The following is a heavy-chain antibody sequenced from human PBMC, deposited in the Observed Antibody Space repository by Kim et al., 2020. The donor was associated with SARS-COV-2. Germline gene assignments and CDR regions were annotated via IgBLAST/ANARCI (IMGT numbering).Heavy chain of an antibody. CDR1: GGSINTYY. V-gene: IGHV4-59*12. J-gene: IGHJ4*02. CDR3: ATFGSSYGSGTYFDY. CDR2: IYYSGIT. D-gene: IGHD3-10*01. Sequence: SETLSLTCTVSGGSINTYYWNWIRQPPGKGLEWIGFIYYSGITKYNPSLKNRLTISRDKSKNNFSLKLTYVTAADAAVYYCATFGSSYGSGTYFDYWGQGVLVPVSS.